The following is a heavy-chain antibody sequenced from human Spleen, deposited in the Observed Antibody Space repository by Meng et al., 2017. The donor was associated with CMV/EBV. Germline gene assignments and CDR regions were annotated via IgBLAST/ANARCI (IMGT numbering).Heavy chain of an antibody. V-gene: IGHV3-74*03. J-gene: IGHJ6*02. D-gene: IGHD5-12*01. CDR3: VSGGYDYHIAPRNYYYGLDV. Sequence: GESLKISCVVSGITFRSYWMHWVRQAPGKGLMWVSRINSDGSSMTFADSVKGRFTISRDNSKNTLYLQMNSLRAEDTAVYYCVSGGYDYHIAPRNYYYGLDVWGQGTTVTVSS. CDR1: GITFRSYW. CDR2: INSDGSSM.